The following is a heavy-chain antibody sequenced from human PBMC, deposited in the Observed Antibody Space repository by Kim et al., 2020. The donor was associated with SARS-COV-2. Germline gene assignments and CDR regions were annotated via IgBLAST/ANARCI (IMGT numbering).Heavy chain of an antibody. CDR3: ARDLVPGYYDSSGYYGGVTRYFDL. CDR2: IYYSGST. Sequence: SETLSLTCTVSGGSISSSSYYWGWIRQPPGKGLEWIGSIYYSGSTYYNPSLKSRVTISVDTSKNQFSLKLSSVTAADTAVYYCARDLVPGYYDSSGYYGGVTRYFDLWGRGTLVTVSS. CDR1: GGSISSSSYY. V-gene: IGHV4-39*07. J-gene: IGHJ2*01. D-gene: IGHD3-22*01.